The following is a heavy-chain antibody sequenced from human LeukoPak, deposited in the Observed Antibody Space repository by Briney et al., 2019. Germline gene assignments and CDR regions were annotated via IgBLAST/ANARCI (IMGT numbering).Heavy chain of an antibody. J-gene: IGHJ3*02. CDR2: IHTSENT. D-gene: IGHD1-26*01. Sequence: SETLSLTCSVSGGSITSYYWSWIRQPAGKGLEWIGRIHTSENTNYNPSLESRVAMSVDTSKNQFSLQLKSMTAADTAVYYCARVGIVGPTIGVFDIWGQGTMVTVSS. V-gene: IGHV4-4*07. CDR1: GGSITSYY. CDR3: ARVGIVGPTIGVFDI.